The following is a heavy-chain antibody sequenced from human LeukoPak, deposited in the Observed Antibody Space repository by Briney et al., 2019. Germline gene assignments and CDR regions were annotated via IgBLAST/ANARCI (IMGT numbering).Heavy chain of an antibody. J-gene: IGHJ6*03. D-gene: IGHD3-3*01. V-gene: IGHV3-30*02. CDR3: AKVWSGYYTYYYYMDV. CDR1: GFTFSSYG. CDR2: IRYGGSNK. Sequence: PGGPLRLSCAASGFTFSSYGMRWVRQAPGKGLEWVAFIRYGGSNKYYADSVKGRFTISRDNSKNTLYMQMNRLRAEATAVYYCAKVWSGYYTYYYYMDVWGKGTTVTVSS.